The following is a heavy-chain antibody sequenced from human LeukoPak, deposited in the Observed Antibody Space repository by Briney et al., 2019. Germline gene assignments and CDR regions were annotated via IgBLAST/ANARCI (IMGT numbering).Heavy chain of an antibody. Sequence: GGSLRLSCAASGFTLSTYCMSWVRQAPGKGLEWVANIKQDGSAKYYVASVNGRFTISRDHAKNALYRQMNSLRAYDPAEYYXAXXGVLRYFDWLSYFDYWGQGTLVTVSS. CDR1: GFTLSTYC. CDR3: AXXGVLRYFDWLSYFDY. CDR2: IKQDGSAK. V-gene: IGHV3-7*01. D-gene: IGHD3-9*01. J-gene: IGHJ4*02.